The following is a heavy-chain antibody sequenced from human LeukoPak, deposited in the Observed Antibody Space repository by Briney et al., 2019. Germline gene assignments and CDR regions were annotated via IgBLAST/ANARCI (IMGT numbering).Heavy chain of an antibody. CDR1: GFTFSNYV. J-gene: IGHJ4*02. CDR2: INGSGSFT. D-gene: IGHD2-21*01. Sequence: GGSLRLSCAASGFTFSNYVMGWVRQDPGKGLQWVSIINGSGSFTSYADSVKGRFTISRDNSKKTLYLQMNSLRAEDTAVYYCANYDRLFRGFEYWGQGTLVTVSS. CDR3: ANYDRLFRGFEY. V-gene: IGHV3-23*05.